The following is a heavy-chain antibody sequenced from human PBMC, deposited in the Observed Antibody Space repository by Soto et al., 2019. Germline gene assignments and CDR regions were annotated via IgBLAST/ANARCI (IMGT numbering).Heavy chain of an antibody. Sequence: GGSLRLSCAASGFIFTSYGMHWVRQAPGKGLEWMALILHDGSAEYYADSVKGRFTISRDNSKNTLYLQMNSLTAEDTAVYYCARSRAGYSFYFYYGMDGWGQGTTVTVSS. V-gene: IGHV3-30*03. D-gene: IGHD4-4*01. J-gene: IGHJ6*02. CDR3: ARSRAGYSFYFYYGMDG. CDR2: ILHDGSAE. CDR1: GFIFTSYG.